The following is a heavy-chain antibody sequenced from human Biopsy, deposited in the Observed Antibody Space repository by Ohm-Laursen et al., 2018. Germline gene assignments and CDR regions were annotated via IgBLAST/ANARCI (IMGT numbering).Heavy chain of an antibody. D-gene: IGHD3-22*01. CDR1: GESFNGYC. CDR2: INHSGRT. V-gene: IGHV4-34*01. J-gene: IGHJ6*02. CDR3: VRGVDYYDPYHYYALDV. Sequence: GTLSLTCAVYGESFNGYCWSWISQTPGKGLEWIGEINHSGRTNYNPSLKSRVTISVDTSKNQFSLKVRSVTAADTAVYYCVRGVDYYDPYHYYALDVWGQGTTVTVSS.